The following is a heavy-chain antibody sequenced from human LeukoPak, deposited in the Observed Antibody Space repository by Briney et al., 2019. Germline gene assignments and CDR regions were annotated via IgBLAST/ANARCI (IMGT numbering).Heavy chain of an antibody. V-gene: IGHV4-59*08. Sequence: PSETLSLTCTVSGGSISGYYWSWIRQPPGKGLEWFRLIHYTGTTNYNPSLKSRVTISLDTSKNQFSLNLSSVTAADTAVYFCASTSMEVGATQFDYWGQGTLVTVSS. CDR3: ASTSMEVGATQFDY. D-gene: IGHD1-26*01. J-gene: IGHJ4*02. CDR2: IHYTGTT. CDR1: GGSISGYY.